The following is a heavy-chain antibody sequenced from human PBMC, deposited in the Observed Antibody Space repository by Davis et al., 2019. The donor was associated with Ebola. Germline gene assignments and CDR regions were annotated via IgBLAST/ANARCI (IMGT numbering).Heavy chain of an antibody. V-gene: IGHV3-30-3*01. CDR3: ARADGFSSSWYLFDY. J-gene: IGHJ4*02. Sequence: GESLKISCAASGFTFSNYAMNWVRQAPGKGLEGVAAISFDESTQYYADSVKGRFTISRDNSENTLNLQMNSLRAEDTAVYYCARADGFSSSWYLFDYWGQGTLVTVSS. CDR2: ISFDESTQ. D-gene: IGHD6-13*01. CDR1: GFTFSNYA.